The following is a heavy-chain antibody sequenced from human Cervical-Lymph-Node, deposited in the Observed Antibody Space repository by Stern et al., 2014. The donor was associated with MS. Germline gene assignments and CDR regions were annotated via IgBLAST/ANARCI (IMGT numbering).Heavy chain of an antibody. CDR2: IYPGDSET. CDR3: ARQTTAWASDV. D-gene: IGHD1-14*01. CDR1: GFTFSIYW. Sequence: VQLVESGAELIRPGESLKISCKGSGFTFSIYWIAWVRQMPGKGLEWMGLIYPGDSETRYSPSFQGQVTMSADKSTSTAYLQWSSLNASDTAMYFCARQTTAWASDVWGQGTLVTVSS. V-gene: IGHV5-51*01. J-gene: IGHJ4*02.